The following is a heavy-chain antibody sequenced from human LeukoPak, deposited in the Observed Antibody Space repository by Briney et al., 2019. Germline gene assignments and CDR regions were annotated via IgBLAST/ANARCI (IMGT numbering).Heavy chain of an antibody. J-gene: IGHJ4*02. D-gene: IGHD3-3*01. CDR3: AKDASSNYDFWSGYYTGIWLFDY. CDR2: ISGSGGST. CDR1: GFTFSSYA. Sequence: GGSLRLSCAASGFTFSSYAVSWVRQPPGKGLEWVSAISGSGGSTYYADSVEGRFTISRDNSKNTLYLHIDSLTAEDTAVYYCAKDASSNYDFWSGYYTGIWLFDYWGQGTLVTVSS. V-gene: IGHV3-23*01.